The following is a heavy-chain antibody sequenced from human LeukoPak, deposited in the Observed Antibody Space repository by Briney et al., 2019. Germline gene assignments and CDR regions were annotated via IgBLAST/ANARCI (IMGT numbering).Heavy chain of an antibody. CDR3: ASGGIMGATDSFNY. J-gene: IGHJ4*02. Sequence: AGGSLRLSCAASGFTFSDYGMHWVRQAPGKGLEWVAVISYDGSNKYYADSVKGRFTISRDNSKNTLYLQMNSLRPEDTAVYYCASGGIMGATDSFNYWGQGTLVTVSS. CDR2: ISYDGSNK. V-gene: IGHV3-30*03. D-gene: IGHD1-26*01. CDR1: GFTFSDYG.